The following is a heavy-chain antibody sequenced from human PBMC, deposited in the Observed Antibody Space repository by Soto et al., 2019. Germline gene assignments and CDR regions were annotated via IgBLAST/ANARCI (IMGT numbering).Heavy chain of an antibody. CDR2: INYSGST. Sequence: PSETLSVTCTVSGGSISRSGWYWGWIRQPPGKGLEWIGSINYSGSTYYNPSLKSRVTISVDTSKNQFSLKLSSVTAADTAVYFCARTGFWSDYRVADYWGQGTLVTVSS. CDR1: GGSISRSGWY. CDR3: ARTGFWSDYRVADY. V-gene: IGHV4-39*01. D-gene: IGHD3-3*01. J-gene: IGHJ4*02.